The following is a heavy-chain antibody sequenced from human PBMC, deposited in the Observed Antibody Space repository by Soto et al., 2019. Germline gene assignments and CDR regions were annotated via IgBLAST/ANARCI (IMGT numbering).Heavy chain of an antibody. J-gene: IGHJ3*02. CDR3: ARDRPGIKTYEAFDI. Sequence: GALVKVSCKASGYTFTSYDINWVLQATGQGPEWMGWMSPNTGTIVYAQKFQGRVTMTRNTSTSTAYMTLSSLRSEDTAVYYCARDRPGIKTYEAFDIWGQGTTVTV. V-gene: IGHV1-8*01. CDR1: GYTFTSYD. D-gene: IGHD1-20*01. CDR2: MSPNTGTI.